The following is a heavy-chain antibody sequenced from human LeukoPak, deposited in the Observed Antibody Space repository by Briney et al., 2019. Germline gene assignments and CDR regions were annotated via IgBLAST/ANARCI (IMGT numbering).Heavy chain of an antibody. V-gene: IGHV1-69*04. CDR3: ARGPRIAAAGDTYNWFDP. Sequence: SVKVSCKASGGTFSSYAISWVRQAPGQGLEWMGRIIPIFGIANYAQKFQGRVTITADKSTSTAYMELSSLRSEDTAVYYCARGPRIAAAGDTYNWFDPWGQGTLVTVSS. CDR1: GGTFSSYA. CDR2: IIPIFGIA. D-gene: IGHD6-13*01. J-gene: IGHJ5*02.